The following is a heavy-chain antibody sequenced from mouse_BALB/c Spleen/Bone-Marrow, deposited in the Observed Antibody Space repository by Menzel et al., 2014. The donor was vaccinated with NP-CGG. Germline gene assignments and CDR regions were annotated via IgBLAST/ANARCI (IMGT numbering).Heavy chain of an antibody. V-gene: IGHV1-7*01. CDR3: ARKGYGNYHYYAMDY. D-gene: IGHD2-1*01. CDR2: INPSTGYT. J-gene: IGHJ4*01. Sequence: VMLVESGAELAKPGASVKMSCKASGYTFTSYWMYWIKQRPGQGLEWIGYINPSTGYTEYNQKFKDKATLTADKSSNTAYMQLSSLTSEDSAVYYCARKGYGNYHYYAMDYWGQGTSVTVSS. CDR1: GYTFTSYW.